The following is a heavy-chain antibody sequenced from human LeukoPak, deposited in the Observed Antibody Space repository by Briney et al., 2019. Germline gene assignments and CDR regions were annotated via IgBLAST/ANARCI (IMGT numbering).Heavy chain of an antibody. Sequence: PGGSLRLSCAASGFTFSSYAMSWVRQAPGKGLEWVSVISGSGGSTYSAESVKGRFTISRDNSKNTLHLQMNGLRVEDTAVYYCAKGPRASGWTYFDYWGQGTLVTVSS. CDR1: GFTFSSYA. J-gene: IGHJ4*02. CDR3: AKGPRASGWTYFDY. D-gene: IGHD6-19*01. CDR2: ISGSGGST. V-gene: IGHV3-23*01.